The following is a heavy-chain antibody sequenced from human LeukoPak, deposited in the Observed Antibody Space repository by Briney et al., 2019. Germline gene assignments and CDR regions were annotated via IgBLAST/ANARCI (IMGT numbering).Heavy chain of an antibody. CDR2: ISSSSSYI. Sequence: GGSLRLSCAASGFTFSSYSMNWVRQAPGKGLEWVSSISSSSSYIYYADSVKGRFTISRDNAKNSLYLQMNSLRAEDTAVYYCARDFSSGWYSGAFDIWGQGTMVTVSS. J-gene: IGHJ3*02. V-gene: IGHV3-21*01. CDR3: ARDFSSGWYSGAFDI. D-gene: IGHD6-19*01. CDR1: GFTFSSYS.